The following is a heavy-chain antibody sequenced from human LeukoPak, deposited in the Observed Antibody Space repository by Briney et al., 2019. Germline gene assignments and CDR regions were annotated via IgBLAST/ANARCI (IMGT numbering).Heavy chain of an antibody. J-gene: IGHJ4*02. V-gene: IGHV3-23*01. CDR2: ISGSGGST. CDR3: AKGGKWDVTPFDY. Sequence: GALRLSCAASGFTFSSYAMSWVRQAPGKGLEWVSAISGSGGSTYYADSVKGRFTISRDNSKNTLYLQMNSLRAEDTAVYYCAKGGKWDVTPFDYWGQGTLVTVSS. D-gene: IGHD1-26*01. CDR1: GFTFSSYA.